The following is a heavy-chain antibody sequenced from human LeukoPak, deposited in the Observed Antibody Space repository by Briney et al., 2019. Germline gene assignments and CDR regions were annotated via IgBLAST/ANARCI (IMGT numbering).Heavy chain of an antibody. CDR1: GFTFSSYA. CDR2: ISYDGSNK. CDR3: AREQDYYVSGMAYFDY. D-gene: IGHD3-10*01. Sequence: GGSLRLSCAASGFTFSSYAMHWVRQAPGKGLEWVAVISYDGSNKYYADSVKGRFTISRDNSKNTLYLQMNSLRAEDTAVYYCAREQDYYVSGMAYFDYWGQGTLVTVSS. J-gene: IGHJ4*02. V-gene: IGHV3-30-3*01.